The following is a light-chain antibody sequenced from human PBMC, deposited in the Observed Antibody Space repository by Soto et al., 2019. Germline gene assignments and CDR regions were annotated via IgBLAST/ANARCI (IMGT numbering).Light chain of an antibody. J-gene: IGKJ5*01. Sequence: IVMTQSPATLSVSPGERATLSCRASQSVSSNLAWYQQKPGQAPRLLIYGASTRATGIPARFSGSGSGTEFTLTIGSLQSEDFAVYYCHQRTNWPITFGQGTRLEIK. V-gene: IGKV3-15*01. CDR1: QSVSSN. CDR2: GAS. CDR3: HQRTNWPIT.